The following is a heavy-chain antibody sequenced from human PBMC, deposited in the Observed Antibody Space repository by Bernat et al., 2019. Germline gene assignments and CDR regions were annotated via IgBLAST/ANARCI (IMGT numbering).Heavy chain of an antibody. CDR3: ARDKSGSYYGAIDY. Sequence: EVQLLESGGGLVQPGGSLRLSCAASGFTFSGYGMNWVRQAPGKGLEWVSSITSHSSYIYYADSLKGRFTISRDNAKSSLYLQMNSLRAEDTAVYDCARDKSGSYYGAIDYWGQGTLLTVSS. V-gene: IGHV3-21*01. CDR1: GFTFSGYG. D-gene: IGHD1-26*01. CDR2: ITSHSSYI. J-gene: IGHJ4*02.